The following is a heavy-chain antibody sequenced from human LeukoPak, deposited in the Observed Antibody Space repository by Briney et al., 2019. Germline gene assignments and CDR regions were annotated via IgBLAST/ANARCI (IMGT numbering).Heavy chain of an antibody. D-gene: IGHD5-24*01. CDR3: ARARAEMAYYFDY. Sequence: ASVKVSCKASGYIFSGYYMHWVRQAPGQGLEWMGWIDPNSGGTNYAQNFQGRVTMTRDTSISTAYMELSRLRSDDTAVYYCARARAEMAYYFDYWGQGILVTVSS. CDR2: IDPNSGGT. V-gene: IGHV1-2*02. CDR1: GYIFSGYY. J-gene: IGHJ4*02.